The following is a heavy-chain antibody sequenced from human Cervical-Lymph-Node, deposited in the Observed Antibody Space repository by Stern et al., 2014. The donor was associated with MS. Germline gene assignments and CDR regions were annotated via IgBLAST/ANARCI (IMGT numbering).Heavy chain of an antibody. J-gene: IGHJ4*02. D-gene: IGHD5-18*01. CDR2: ISYDGSNK. CDR1: GFTFSSYG. V-gene: IGHV3-30*03. CDR3: ATSTAMALDY. Sequence: VQLLESGVGVVQPGRSLRLSCAASGFTFSSYGMHWVRQAPGKGLEWVAVISYDGSNKYYADSVKGRFTISRDNSKNTLYLQMNSLRAEDTAVYYCATSTAMALDYWGQGTLVTVSS.